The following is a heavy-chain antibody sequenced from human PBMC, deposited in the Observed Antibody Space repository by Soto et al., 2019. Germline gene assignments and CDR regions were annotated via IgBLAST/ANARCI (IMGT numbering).Heavy chain of an antibody. Sequence: ASVKVSCKASGGTFSSYAISWVRQAPGQGLEWMGGIIPIFGTANYAQKFQGRVTITADKSTSTAYMELSSLRSEDTAVYYCARDLIGYSYVLDYWGQGTLVTSPQ. CDR3: ARDLIGYSYVLDY. CDR2: IIPIFGTA. D-gene: IGHD5-18*01. J-gene: IGHJ4*02. V-gene: IGHV1-69*06. CDR1: GGTFSSYA.